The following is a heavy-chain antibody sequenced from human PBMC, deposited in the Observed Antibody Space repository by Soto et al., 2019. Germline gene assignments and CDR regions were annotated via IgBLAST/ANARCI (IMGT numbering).Heavy chain of an antibody. CDR3: AHRDGDTGSFDDYHGMNV. V-gene: IGHV3-23*01. CDR2: ISGSGGST. Sequence: PGWSLRLSCAASGFTFSSYAMSWVRQAPGKGLEWVSAISGSGGSTYYADSVKGRFTISRDNSKNTLYLQMNSLRAEDTAVYHCAHRDGDTGSFDDYHGMNVWGQGTTVTVSS. CDR1: GFTFSSYA. D-gene: IGHD3-10*01. J-gene: IGHJ6*02.